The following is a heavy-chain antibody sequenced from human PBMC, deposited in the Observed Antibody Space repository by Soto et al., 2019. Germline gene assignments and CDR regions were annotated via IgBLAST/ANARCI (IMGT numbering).Heavy chain of an antibody. CDR1: GFTFINYA. V-gene: IGHV3-23*01. Sequence: EMQILESGGGLVQPGGSLRLSCAASGFTFINYAMTWVRQAPGKGLEWVSAITAGGDNTYYAASVKGRFTISRDTSKNTVYLEMNSLRAEDTAVYYCAKSPPPLDMAMSGYYYYGMDVWGQGTTVTVSS. J-gene: IGHJ6*02. D-gene: IGHD3-9*01. CDR2: ITAGGDNT. CDR3: AKSPPPLDMAMSGYYYYGMDV.